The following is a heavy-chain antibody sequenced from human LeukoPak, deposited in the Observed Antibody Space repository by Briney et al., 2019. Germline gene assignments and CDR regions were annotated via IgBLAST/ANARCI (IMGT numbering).Heavy chain of an antibody. Sequence: PGGSLRLSCAASGFTFSSYSMNWVRQAPGKGLEWVANIKQDGSEKYYVDSVKGRFTVSRDNAKNSLYLQMNSLRGEDTAVYYCAKGENMVRGPLSSDAFDIWGQGTMVTVSS. CDR1: GFTFSSYS. V-gene: IGHV3-7*01. CDR3: AKGENMVRGPLSSDAFDI. D-gene: IGHD3-10*01. CDR2: IKQDGSEK. J-gene: IGHJ3*02.